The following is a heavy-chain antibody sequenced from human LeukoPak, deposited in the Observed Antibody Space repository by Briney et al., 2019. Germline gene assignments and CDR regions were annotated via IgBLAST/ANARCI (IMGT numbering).Heavy chain of an antibody. V-gene: IGHV3-30*02. J-gene: IGHJ4*02. CDR1: GFTFSSYG. CDR2: IRYDGSNK. Sequence: SGGSLRLSCAASGFTFSSYGMHWVRQAPGKGLEWVAFIRYDGSNKYYADSVKGRFTISRDNSKNTLYLQMNSLRVEDTAVYYCARIGGYNYGNELDHWGQGTLVTVSS. D-gene: IGHD5-18*01. CDR3: ARIGGYNYGNELDH.